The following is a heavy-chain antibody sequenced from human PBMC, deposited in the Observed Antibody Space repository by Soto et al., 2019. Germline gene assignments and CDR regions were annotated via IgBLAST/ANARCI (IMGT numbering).Heavy chain of an antibody. V-gene: IGHV4-34*01. CDR1: GGSFSGYY. Sequence: PSETLSLTCTVSGGSFSGYYWSWIRQPPGKGLEWIGEINHSRSTNYNPSLKSRVTISVDTSKNQFSLKLSSVTAADTAVYYCARGGGVYYFDYWGQGTLVTVSS. CDR3: ARGGGVYYFDY. J-gene: IGHJ4*02. D-gene: IGHD2-8*02. CDR2: INHSRST.